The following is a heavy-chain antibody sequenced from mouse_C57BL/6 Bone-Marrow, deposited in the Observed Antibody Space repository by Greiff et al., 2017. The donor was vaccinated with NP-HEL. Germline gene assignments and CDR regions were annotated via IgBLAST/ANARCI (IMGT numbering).Heavy chain of an antibody. Sequence: QVQLKESGPELVKPGASVKISCKASGYAFSSSWMNWVKQRPGKGLEWIGRIYPGDGDTNYNGKFKGKATLTADKSSSTAYMQLSSLTSEDSAVYFCARLGDYGSSPWYFDVWGTGTTVTVSS. CDR1: GYAFSSSW. CDR3: ARLGDYGSSPWYFDV. CDR2: IYPGDGDT. V-gene: IGHV1-82*01. J-gene: IGHJ1*03. D-gene: IGHD1-1*01.